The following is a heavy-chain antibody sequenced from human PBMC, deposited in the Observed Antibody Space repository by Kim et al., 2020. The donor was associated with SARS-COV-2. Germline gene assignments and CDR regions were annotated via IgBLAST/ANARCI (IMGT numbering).Heavy chain of an antibody. Sequence: SETLSLTCTVSGGSISSSSYYWGWIRQPPGKGLEWIGSIYYSGSTYYNPSLKSRVTISVDTSKNQFSLKLSSVTAADTAVYYCARRGLHLGQLSLFPYYYSGMDVWGQGTTVTVSS. CDR2: IYYSGST. CDR1: GGSISSSSYY. J-gene: IGHJ6*02. D-gene: IGHD3-16*02. V-gene: IGHV4-39*01. CDR3: ARRGLHLGQLSLFPYYYSGMDV.